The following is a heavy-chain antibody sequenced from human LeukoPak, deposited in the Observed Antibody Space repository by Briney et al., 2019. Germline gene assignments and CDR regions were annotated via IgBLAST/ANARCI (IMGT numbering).Heavy chain of an antibody. D-gene: IGHD3-3*01. CDR1: GGSISSYY. V-gene: IGHV4-4*07. Sequence: SETLSLTCTVSGGSISSYYWSWIRQPAGKGLEWIGRIYTSGSTNYNPSLKSRVTMSVDTSKSQFSLKLSSVTAADTAVYYCARDLDFWSGYPNDYWGQGTLVTVSS. J-gene: IGHJ4*02. CDR2: IYTSGST. CDR3: ARDLDFWSGYPNDY.